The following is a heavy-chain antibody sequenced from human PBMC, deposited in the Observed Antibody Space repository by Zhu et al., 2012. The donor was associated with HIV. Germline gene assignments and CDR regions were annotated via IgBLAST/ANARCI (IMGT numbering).Heavy chain of an antibody. CDR3: ARHSRYDIVTGWGHFDF. J-gene: IGHJ4*02. CDR2: IDHGGST. D-gene: IGHD3-9*01. CDR1: GGSFSGYY. Sequence: QVQLQQWGAGLLKPSETLSLTCAVYGGSFSGYYWSWIRQSPEKGLEWIGEIDHGGSTDYSPSLKSRVTISVDRSKNQFSLKLTSVSAADTAVYYCARHSRYDIVTGWGHFDFWGRGTLVTVSS. V-gene: IGHV4-34*01.